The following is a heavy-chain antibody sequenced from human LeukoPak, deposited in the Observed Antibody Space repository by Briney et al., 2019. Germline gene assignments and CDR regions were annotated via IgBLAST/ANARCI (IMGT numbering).Heavy chain of an antibody. V-gene: IGHV1-46*01. CDR1: GYTFTSYY. CDR2: INPSAGST. D-gene: IGHD6-6*01. Sequence: ASVKVSCKASGYTFTSYYMHWVRQAPGQGLEWMGIINPSAGSTSSAQRFQDRLTVTRDTSTSTVHMELSSLRFEDTAVYYCARDSSSSAVDYWGQGTLVTVSS. CDR3: ARDSSSSAVDY. J-gene: IGHJ4*02.